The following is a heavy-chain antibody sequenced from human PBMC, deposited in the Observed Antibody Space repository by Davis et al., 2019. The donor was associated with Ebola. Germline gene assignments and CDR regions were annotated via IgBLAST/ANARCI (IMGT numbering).Heavy chain of an antibody. V-gene: IGHV4-34*01. CDR3: ARGYSSWFDP. CDR2: INQSGST. CDR1: GGSFSGYY. J-gene: IGHJ5*02. Sequence: ETLSLTCAVYGGSFSGYYWTWIRQPPGKGLEWIGEINQSGSTNYNPSLKSRVSISVDTSKNQFSLKLSSVTAADTAVYYCARGYSSWFDPWGQGTLVTVSS. D-gene: IGHD5-18*01.